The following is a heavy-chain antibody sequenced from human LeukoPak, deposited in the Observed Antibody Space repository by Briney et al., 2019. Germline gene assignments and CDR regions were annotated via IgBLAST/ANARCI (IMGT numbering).Heavy chain of an antibody. J-gene: IGHJ5*02. V-gene: IGHV3-11*01. CDR2: ISSSGSTI. CDR3: ARRAGKGWFDP. Sequence: GGSLRLSCAASGFTFINYAMSWVRQAPGKGLEWVSYISSSGSTIYYADSVKGRFTISRDNAKNSLYLQMNSLRAEDTAVYYCARRAGKGWFDPWGQGTLVTVSS. D-gene: IGHD3-10*01. CDR1: GFTFINYA.